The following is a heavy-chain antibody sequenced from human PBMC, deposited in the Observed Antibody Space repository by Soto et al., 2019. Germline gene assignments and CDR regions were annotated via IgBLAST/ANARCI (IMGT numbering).Heavy chain of an antibody. V-gene: IGHV3-33*01. CDR1: GFTFSRYG. J-gene: IGHJ6*02. D-gene: IGHD1-1*01. CDR2: IWYDGSNK. Sequence: QVQLVESGGGVVQPGRSLRLSCAASGFTFSRYGMHWVRQAPGKGLEWVAVIWYDGSNKYYADSVKGRFTISRDNSKNTLYLQMNSLRAEVTAVYYCARVAGTTGKSLADGMDIWGQGTTVTVSS. CDR3: ARVAGTTGKSLADGMDI.